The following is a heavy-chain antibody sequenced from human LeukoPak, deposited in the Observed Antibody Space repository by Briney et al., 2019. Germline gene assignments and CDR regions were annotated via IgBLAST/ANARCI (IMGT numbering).Heavy chain of an antibody. V-gene: IGHV4-34*01. CDR2: INHSGST. Sequence: PSETLSLTCAVYGGSFSGYYWSWIRQPPGKGLEWIGEINHSGSTYYNPSLKSRVTISVDTSKNQFSLKLSSVTAADTAVYYCARDFTTYYYDSSGYSNAFDIWGQGTMVTVSS. CDR1: GGSFSGYY. D-gene: IGHD3-22*01. J-gene: IGHJ3*02. CDR3: ARDFTTYYYDSSGYSNAFDI.